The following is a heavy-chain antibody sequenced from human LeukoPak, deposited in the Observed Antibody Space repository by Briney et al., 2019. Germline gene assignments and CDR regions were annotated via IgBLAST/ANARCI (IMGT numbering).Heavy chain of an antibody. Sequence: GGSLRLSCAASGFTFTNYAMTWVRQAPGKGLEWVTGIGGSGVSTYYAGSVRGRFTISRDNSKNTLYLQMDSPRAEDTALYYCVRGSRASTYYYMDVWGKGTTVTVSS. CDR1: GFTFTNYA. CDR2: IGGSGVST. J-gene: IGHJ6*03. CDR3: VRGSRASTYYYMDV. D-gene: IGHD5-24*01. V-gene: IGHV3-23*01.